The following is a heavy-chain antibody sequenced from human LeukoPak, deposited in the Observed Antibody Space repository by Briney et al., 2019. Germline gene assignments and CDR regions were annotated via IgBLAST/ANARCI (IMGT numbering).Heavy chain of an antibody. CDR3: ARAPWYNGNDGAFDI. CDR2: ISAYNGNT. D-gene: IGHD1-1*01. J-gene: IGHJ3*02. CDR1: GYTFTSYG. V-gene: IGHV1-18*04. Sequence: ASVKVSCKASGYTFTSYGISWVRQAPGQGLEWMGWISAYNGNTNYAQKLQGRVTMTTDTSTSTAYMELRSLRSDDTAVYYCARAPWYNGNDGAFDIWGQGTMVTVSS.